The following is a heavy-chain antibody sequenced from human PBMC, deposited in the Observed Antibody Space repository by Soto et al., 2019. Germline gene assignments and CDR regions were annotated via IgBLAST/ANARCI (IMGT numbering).Heavy chain of an antibody. CDR1: GFTFSASA. CDR3: ITLIDITMVPQAE. J-gene: IGHJ4*02. Sequence: EVQLVQSGGGVVQPGGSLKLSCAASGFTFSASAIHWVRQASGKGLEWVGHIRSEANTYATAYAASVIGRFTISRDDSESTAYLQMNSLKAEDTAMYYCITLIDITMVPQAEWGQGTLVTVSS. CDR2: IRSEANTYAT. V-gene: IGHV3-73*01. D-gene: IGHD3-10*01.